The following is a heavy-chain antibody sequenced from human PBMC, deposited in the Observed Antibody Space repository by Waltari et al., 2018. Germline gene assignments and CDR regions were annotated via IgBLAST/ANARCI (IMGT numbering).Heavy chain of an antibody. D-gene: IGHD2-21*02. CDR2: ISSRGSTR. J-gene: IGHJ4*02. CDR3: ATAPLYGGNSVDY. CDR1: RFPFSDYY. Sequence: QVQLVESGGGLVKPGGSLRLSCAASRFPFSDYYMSWIRWGPGKGLEWVSYISSRGSTRYDADSVKGRCTISRDNAKNSLYLQMNSQRAEDTAVYYCATAPLYGGNSVDYWGQGTLVTVSS. V-gene: IGHV3-11*01.